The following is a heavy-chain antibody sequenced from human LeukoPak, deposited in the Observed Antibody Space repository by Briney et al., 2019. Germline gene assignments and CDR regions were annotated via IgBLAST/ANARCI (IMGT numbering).Heavy chain of an antibody. J-gene: IGHJ4*02. CDR2: ISGSGGST. CDR1: GFTFSSYA. V-gene: IGHV3-23*01. D-gene: IGHD3-22*01. CDR3: AKSRFWDSSGYYLCY. Sequence: GGSLRLSCAASGFTFSSYAMSWVRQAPGKGLEWVSDISGSGGSTYYADSVKGRFTISRDNSKNTLYLQMNSLRAEDTAVYYCAKSRFWDSSGYYLCYWGQGTLVTVSS.